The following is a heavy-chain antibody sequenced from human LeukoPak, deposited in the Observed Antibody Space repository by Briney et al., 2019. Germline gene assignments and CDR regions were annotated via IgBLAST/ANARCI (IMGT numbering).Heavy chain of an antibody. CDR2: MYSGGST. Sequence: GGSLRLSCTASGVTVRSHYMSGVRQSPRKGLEWVSIMYSGGSTDYADSVKGRFIISRDHSKNTLYLQMNSLRAEDTAVYYSAIDRYCSGGSCYGDAFDLWGQGTMVTVSS. D-gene: IGHD2-15*01. V-gene: IGHV3-53*01. CDR1: GVTVRSHY. J-gene: IGHJ3*01. CDR3: AIDRYCSGGSCYGDAFDL.